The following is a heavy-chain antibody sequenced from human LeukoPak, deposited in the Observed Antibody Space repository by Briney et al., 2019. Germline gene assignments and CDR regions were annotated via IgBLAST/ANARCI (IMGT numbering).Heavy chain of an antibody. CDR2: MNPNSGNT. D-gene: IGHD2-2*01. Sequence: ASVKVSCKASGYTFTSYGINWVRQATGQGLEWMGWMNPNSGNTGYAQKFQGRVTMTRNTSISTAYMELSSLRSEDTAVYYCARAACTSCYTFDYWGQGTLVTVSS. CDR3: ARAACTSCYTFDY. J-gene: IGHJ4*02. CDR1: GYTFTSYG. V-gene: IGHV1-8*02.